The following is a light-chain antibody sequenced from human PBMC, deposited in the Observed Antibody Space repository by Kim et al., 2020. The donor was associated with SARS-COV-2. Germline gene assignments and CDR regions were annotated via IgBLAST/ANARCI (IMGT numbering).Light chain of an antibody. CDR2: GRN. J-gene: IGLJ2*01. Sequence: SSELTQDPAVSVALGQTVRITCQGDSLRSYYATWYQQKPRQAPLLVIFGRNNRSSGIPDRFSGSTSGNTASLTISGAQAEDEADFYCQSRDSGGNVVFGGGTQLTVL. CDR3: QSRDSGGNVV. V-gene: IGLV3-19*01. CDR1: SLRSYY.